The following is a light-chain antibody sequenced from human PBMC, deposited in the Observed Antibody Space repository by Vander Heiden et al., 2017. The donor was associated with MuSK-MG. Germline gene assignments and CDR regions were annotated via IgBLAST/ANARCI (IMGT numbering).Light chain of an antibody. V-gene: IGKV1-9*01. CDR2: AAS. CDR1: QGISTY. J-gene: IGKJ5*01. Sequence: DIQLTQSPSFLSASVGDRVTITCRASQGISTYLAWYQQKPGQAPKLLIYAASTLRSGVPSMFSGSGSGTEFTLTISSLHPDDFATYYCQRLNSYPITFGQGTRLDIK. CDR3: QRLNSYPIT.